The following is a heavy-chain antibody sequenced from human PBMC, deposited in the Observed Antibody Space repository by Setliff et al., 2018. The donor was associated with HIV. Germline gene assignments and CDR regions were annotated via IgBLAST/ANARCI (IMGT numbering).Heavy chain of an antibody. Sequence: ASVKVSCKASGYTFTSYYMHWVRQTPGQGLEWMGIINPSGGSTSYAQKFQGRVTITPDESTSTAYMELSSMRSEDTAVYYCARLDSNYGWASATSGYGMDVWGQGTTVTVS. D-gene: IGHD4-4*01. J-gene: IGHJ6*02. CDR2: INPSGGST. V-gene: IGHV1-46*01. CDR1: GYTFTSYY. CDR3: ARLDSNYGWASATSGYGMDV.